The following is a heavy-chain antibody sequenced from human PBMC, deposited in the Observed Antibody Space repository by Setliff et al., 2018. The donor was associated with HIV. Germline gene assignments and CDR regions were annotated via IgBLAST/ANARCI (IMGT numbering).Heavy chain of an antibody. CDR3: MRGRSITIFGVAYFDF. CDR1: GYSISTAYY. D-gene: IGHD3-3*01. V-gene: IGHV4-38-2*01. Sequence: SETLSLTCAVSGYSISTAYYWGWIRQPPGKGLEWVGSVYHSGTTYYNPSLKSRVTISVDMSNNQFSLKVTSVTAADTAVYYCMRGRSITIFGVAYFDFRGQGTQGDLSS. J-gene: IGHJ4*02. CDR2: VYHSGTT.